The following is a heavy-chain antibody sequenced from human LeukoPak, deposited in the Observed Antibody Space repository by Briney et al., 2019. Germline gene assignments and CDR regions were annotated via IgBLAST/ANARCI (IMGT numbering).Heavy chain of an antibody. V-gene: IGHV3-23*01. CDR1: GFTVSSNY. J-gene: IGHJ4*02. Sequence: GGSLRLSCAASGFTVSSNYMSWVRQAPGKGLEWVSAISGSGGSTYYADSVKGRFTISRDNSKNTLYLQMNSLRAEDTAVYYCAKDRLVDTAHGNSFDYWGQGTLVTVSS. CDR2: ISGSGGST. CDR3: AKDRLVDTAHGNSFDY. D-gene: IGHD5-18*01.